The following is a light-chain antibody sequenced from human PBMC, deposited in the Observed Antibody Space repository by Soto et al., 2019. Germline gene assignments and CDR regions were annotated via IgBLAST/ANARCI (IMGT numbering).Light chain of an antibody. CDR3: QQSFSTPRT. V-gene: IGKV1-39*01. CDR1: QSINSC. Sequence: DIQMTQSPSSQSASVGDRVTITCRASQSINSCLNWDQQKPGKAPKLLIYAASSLQSGVPSRFSGSGSETDFTLTITSLQPDDFATYYCQQSFSTPRTFGQGTRVDI. CDR2: AAS. J-gene: IGKJ1*01.